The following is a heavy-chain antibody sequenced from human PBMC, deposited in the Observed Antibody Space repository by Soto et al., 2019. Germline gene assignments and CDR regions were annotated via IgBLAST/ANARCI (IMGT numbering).Heavy chain of an antibody. CDR3: ARGAFRAYYFDY. V-gene: IGHV3-74*01. D-gene: IGHD3-10*01. Sequence: AGGSLRLSCAASGFSFSNYCIHWVRQDPGKGLVWVSRVDSDGTTTNYADSVKGRFTISRDNARNTVYLQMNSLRAEDTAIYYCARGAFRAYYFDYWGLGTLVTVSS. J-gene: IGHJ4*02. CDR2: VDSDGTTT. CDR1: GFSFSNYC.